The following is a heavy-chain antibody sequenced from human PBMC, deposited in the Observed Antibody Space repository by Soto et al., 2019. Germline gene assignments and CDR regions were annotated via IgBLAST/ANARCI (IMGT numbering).Heavy chain of an antibody. J-gene: IGHJ3*02. V-gene: IGHV1-69*06. CDR3: ANCGYSYFFDAFDI. Sequence: SVKVSCKASGGTFSSYAISWVRQAPGQGLEWMGGIIPIFGTANYAQKFQGRVTITADKSTSTAYMELSSLRSEDTAVYYCANCGYSYFFDAFDIWGQGTMVTVSS. D-gene: IGHD5-18*01. CDR2: IIPIFGTA. CDR1: GGTFSSYA.